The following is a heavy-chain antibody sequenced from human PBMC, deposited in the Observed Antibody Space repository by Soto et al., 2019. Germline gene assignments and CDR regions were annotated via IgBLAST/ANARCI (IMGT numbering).Heavy chain of an antibody. J-gene: IGHJ5*01. Sequence: QVQLVQSGAEVKKHGSSVKVSCKASGGVFRNYAINWVRQAPGQGLEWMGGIIPVFGTADYPQKFQGRVTITADESTTTAYMELTSLKTEDTAVYFCARDRGGSYSFDSWGQGTLVTVAS. CDR3: ARDRGGSYSFDS. CDR1: GGVFRNYA. V-gene: IGHV1-69*01. D-gene: IGHD1-26*01. CDR2: IIPVFGTA.